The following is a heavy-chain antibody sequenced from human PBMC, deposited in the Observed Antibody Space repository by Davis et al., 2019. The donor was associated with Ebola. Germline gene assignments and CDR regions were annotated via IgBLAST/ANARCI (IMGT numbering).Heavy chain of an antibody. CDR2: IWYDGSNK. CDR3: ARDRYCSGGSCYLYYYGMDV. Sequence: GESLKISCAASGFTFSSYGMHWVRQAPGKGLEWVAVIWYDGSNKYYADSVKGRFTISRDNAKNSLYLQMNSLRAEDTAVYYCARDRYCSGGSCYLYYYGMDVWGQGTTVTVSS. D-gene: IGHD2-15*01. V-gene: IGHV3-33*01. J-gene: IGHJ6*02. CDR1: GFTFSSYG.